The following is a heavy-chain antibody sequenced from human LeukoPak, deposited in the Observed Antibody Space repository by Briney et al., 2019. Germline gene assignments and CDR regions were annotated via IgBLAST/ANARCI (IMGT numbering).Heavy chain of an antibody. CDR2: INPNSGGT. D-gene: IGHD5-12*01. J-gene: IGHJ3*02. V-gene: IGHV1-2*02. Sequence: ASVKVSCKASGYTFTSYAMNWVRQAPGQGLEWMGWINPNSGGTNYAQKFQGRVTMTRDTSISTAYMELRSLRSDDTAVYYCARRLDIVVSIAFDIWGQGTMVTVSS. CDR1: GYTFTSYA. CDR3: ARRLDIVVSIAFDI.